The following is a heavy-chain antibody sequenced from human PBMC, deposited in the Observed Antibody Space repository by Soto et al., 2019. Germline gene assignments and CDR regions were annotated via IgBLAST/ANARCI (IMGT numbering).Heavy chain of an antibody. CDR3: ERACSSNSCYDVFDY. D-gene: IGHD2-2*01. Sequence: QVQLQESGPGLLKPSETLSLTCTVSGGSISSYYWSWIRQPAGKGLEWIGRIYTSGSTNYNPSLKSRVTMSVDTSKNQFSLKLSSVTAADTAVYYCERACSSNSCYDVFDYWGQGTLVTVSS. V-gene: IGHV4-4*07. CDR1: GGSISSYY. J-gene: IGHJ4*02. CDR2: IYTSGST.